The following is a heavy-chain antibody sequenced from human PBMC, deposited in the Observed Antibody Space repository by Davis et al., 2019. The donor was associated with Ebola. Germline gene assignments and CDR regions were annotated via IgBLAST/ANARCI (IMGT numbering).Heavy chain of an antibody. D-gene: IGHD2-15*01. CDR2: IIPIFGTA. V-gene: IGHV1-69*13. J-gene: IGHJ4*02. Sequence: SVKVSCKASGGTFSSYAISWVRQAPGQGLEWMGGIIPIFGTANYAQKFQGRVTITADESTSTAYMELSSLRSEDTAVYYCATDEGYCSGGSCYSLGFDYWGLGTLVTVSS. CDR1: GGTFSSYA. CDR3: ATDEGYCSGGSCYSLGFDY.